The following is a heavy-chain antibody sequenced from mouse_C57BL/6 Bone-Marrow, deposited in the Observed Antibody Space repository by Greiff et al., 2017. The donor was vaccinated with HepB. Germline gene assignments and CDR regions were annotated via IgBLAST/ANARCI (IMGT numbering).Heavy chain of an antibody. J-gene: IGHJ4*01. V-gene: IGHV1-39*01. CDR1: GYSFTDYN. CDR3: ARGGLRRRNFFYYYAMDY. D-gene: IGHD2-4*01. CDR2: INPNYGTT. Sequence: VQLKQSGPELVKPGASVKISCKASGYSFTDYNMNWVKQSNGKSLEWIGVINPNYGTTSYNQKFKGKATLTVDQSSSTAYMQLNSLTSEDSAVYYCARGGLRRRNFFYYYAMDYWGQGTSVTVSS.